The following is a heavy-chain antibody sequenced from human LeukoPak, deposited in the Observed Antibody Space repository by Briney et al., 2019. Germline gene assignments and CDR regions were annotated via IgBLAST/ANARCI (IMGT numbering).Heavy chain of an antibody. Sequence: GASVKVSCKASGGTFSSYAISWVRQAPGQGREWMGGIIPIVGTANYAQKFQGRVTINTDESTSTAYMALSSLRSEDTAVYYCARIYGSGSYWGYYYYMDVWGKGTTVTVSS. CDR3: ARIYGSGSYWGYYYYMDV. J-gene: IGHJ6*03. CDR1: GGTFSSYA. V-gene: IGHV1-69*05. CDR2: IIPIVGTA. D-gene: IGHD3-10*01.